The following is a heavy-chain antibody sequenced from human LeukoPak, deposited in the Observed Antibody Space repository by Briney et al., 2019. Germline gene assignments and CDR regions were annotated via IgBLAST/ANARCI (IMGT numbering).Heavy chain of an antibody. CDR3: AKGQTSTVVTTFDY. J-gene: IGHJ4*02. Sequence: GGSLRLSCAASGFTFSSYGMSWVRQAPGKGLEWVSAISGSGGSTYYADSVKGRFTISRDNSNNTLYLQMNSLRAEDTAVYYCAKGQTSTVVTTFDYWGQGTLVTVSS. D-gene: IGHD4-23*01. CDR1: GFTFSSYG. V-gene: IGHV3-23*01. CDR2: ISGSGGST.